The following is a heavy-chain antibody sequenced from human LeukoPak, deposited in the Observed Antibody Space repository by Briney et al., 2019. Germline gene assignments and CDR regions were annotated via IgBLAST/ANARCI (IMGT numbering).Heavy chain of an antibody. D-gene: IGHD3-3*01. V-gene: IGHV3-7*01. CDR2: IKQDGSEK. J-gene: IGHJ4*02. CDR1: GFTFSSYW. Sequence: GGSLRLSCAASGFTFSSYWMSWVRQAPGKGLEWVANIKQDGSEKYYVYSVKGRFTIYRHNAKNSLYLQMNSLRAEDTAVYYCARDLNDFWSGPPSVLFFDYWGQGTLVTVSS. CDR3: ARDLNDFWSGPPSVLFFDY.